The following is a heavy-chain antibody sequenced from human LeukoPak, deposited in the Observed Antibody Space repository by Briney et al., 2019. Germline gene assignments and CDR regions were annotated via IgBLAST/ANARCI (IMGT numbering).Heavy chain of an antibody. J-gene: IGHJ5*02. CDR1: GFTFSSYS. D-gene: IGHD3/OR15-3a*01. CDR2: ISSSSSYI. CDR3: ARAGGLNWFDP. V-gene: IGHV3-21*01. Sequence: PGGSLRLSCAASGFTFSSYSMNWVRQAPGKGPEWVSSISSSSSYIYYADSVKGRFTISRDNAKNSLYLQMNSLRAEDTAVYYCARAGGLNWFDPWGQGTLVTVSS.